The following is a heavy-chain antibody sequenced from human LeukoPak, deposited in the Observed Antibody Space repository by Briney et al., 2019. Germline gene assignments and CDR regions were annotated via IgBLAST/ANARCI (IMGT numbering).Heavy chain of an antibody. CDR2: MNPNSGNT. V-gene: IGHV1-8*01. CDR3: ARGRLAPAGSWYSTYYYYYGMDV. J-gene: IGHJ6*02. CDR1: GYTFTSYD. D-gene: IGHD6-13*01. Sequence: ASVKVSCKASGYTFTSYDINWVRQATGQGLEWMGWMNPNSGNTGYAQKFQGRVTMTRNTSISTAYMELSSLRSEDTAVYYCARGRLAPAGSWYSTYYYYYGMDVWGQGTTVTVSS.